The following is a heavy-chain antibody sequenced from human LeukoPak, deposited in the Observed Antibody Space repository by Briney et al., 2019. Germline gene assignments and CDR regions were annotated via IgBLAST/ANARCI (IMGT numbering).Heavy chain of an antibody. CDR2: IYPGDFDT. CDR1: GSRFTSNW. CDR3: ARRSSSSNWLDP. J-gene: IGHJ5*02. V-gene: IGHV5-51*01. D-gene: IGHD6-6*01. Sequence: GAPLQISCQGPGSRFTSNWCGWGRQLPGKGLEWMGIIYPGDFDTRYSPSFQGEVTISADKSISTAYLQWSSLKASDSGMYYCARRSSSSNWLDPWGQGTLVTVSS.